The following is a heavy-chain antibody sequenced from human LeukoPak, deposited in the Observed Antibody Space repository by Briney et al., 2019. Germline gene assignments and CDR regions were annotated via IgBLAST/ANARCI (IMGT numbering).Heavy chain of an antibody. J-gene: IGHJ4*02. CDR2: ISAYNGNT. CDR3: ARGPPNWGFDY. V-gene: IGHV1-18*01. D-gene: IGHD7-27*01. Sequence: ASVKVSCKASGYTFTSYGISWVRQAPGQGLEWMGWISAYNGNTNYAQKFQGRVTMTRSTSISTAYMELSSLRSEDTAVYYCARGPPNWGFDYWGQGTLVTVSS. CDR1: GYTFTSYG.